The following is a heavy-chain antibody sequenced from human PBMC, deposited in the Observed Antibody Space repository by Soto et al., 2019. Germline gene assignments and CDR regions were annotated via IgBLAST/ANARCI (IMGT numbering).Heavy chain of an antibody. D-gene: IGHD3-9*01. CDR3: TRDIGVDYDIYLGVKAFDY. CDR1: GFTFSGSA. J-gene: IGHJ4*02. CDR2: IRSKANSYAT. V-gene: IGHV3-73*01. Sequence: GGPLRLSCAASGFTFSGSAMHWVRQASGKGLEWVGRIRSKANSYATAYAASVKGRFTISRDDSKNTAYLQMNSLKTEDTAVYYCTRDIGVDYDIYLGVKAFDYWGQGTLVTVSS.